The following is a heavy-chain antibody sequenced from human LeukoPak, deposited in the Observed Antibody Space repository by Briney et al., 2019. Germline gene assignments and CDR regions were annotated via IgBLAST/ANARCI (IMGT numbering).Heavy chain of an antibody. CDR3: ARRPQYYYGSGSYPNAFDI. J-gene: IGHJ3*02. Sequence: SETLSLTCGVSGGSISSTNWWSWVRQPPGQGLEWIGEISLRGLTNYNPSLKSRVTMSLDKSKNLLSLNLTSVTAADTAVYYCARRPQYYYGSGSYPNAFDIWGQGTMVTVSS. V-gene: IGHV4-4*02. CDR1: GGSISSTNW. CDR2: ISLRGLT. D-gene: IGHD3-10*01.